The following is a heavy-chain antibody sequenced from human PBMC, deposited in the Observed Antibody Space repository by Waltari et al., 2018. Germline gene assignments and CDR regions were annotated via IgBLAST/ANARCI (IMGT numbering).Heavy chain of an antibody. Sequence: QLQLQESGPGLVKPSQTLSLTCAVSGGSISSGDYSWNWIRQPAGKGLEWIGYIYHSGSTYYNPSLKSPITISVDRSKNQFSLRLSSVTAADTAVYYCARGAYCSGGSCPPFFDYWGQGTLVTVSS. CDR1: GGSISSGDYS. V-gene: IGHV4-30-2*01. J-gene: IGHJ4*02. D-gene: IGHD2-15*01. CDR3: ARGAYCSGGSCPPFFDY. CDR2: IYHSGST.